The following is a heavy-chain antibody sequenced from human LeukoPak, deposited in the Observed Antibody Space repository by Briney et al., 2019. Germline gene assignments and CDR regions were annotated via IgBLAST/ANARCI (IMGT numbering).Heavy chain of an antibody. Sequence: SETLSLTCTVSGASISTYYWSWIRQPPGKGLEWIGYISYSGSTYYNPSLNSRVTISVDTSKNQFSLKLSSVTAADTAVYYCARGMYSSSWYAAGNWFDPWGQGTLVTVSS. J-gene: IGHJ5*02. CDR3: ARGMYSSSWYAAGNWFDP. D-gene: IGHD6-13*01. V-gene: IGHV4-59*08. CDR2: ISYSGST. CDR1: GASISTYY.